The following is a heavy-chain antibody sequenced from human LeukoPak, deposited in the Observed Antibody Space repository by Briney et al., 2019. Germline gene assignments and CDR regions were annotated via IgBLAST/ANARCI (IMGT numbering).Heavy chain of an antibody. CDR1: GYTFTGYY. CDR2: INPNSSGT. V-gene: IGHV1-2*06. J-gene: IGHJ4*02. D-gene: IGHD5-12*01. CDR3: ARDRGSGYDFPY. Sequence: ASVKVSCKASGYTFTGYYMHWVRQAPGQGLEWMGRINPNSSGTNCAQKFQGRVTMTRDTSISTAYMELSRLRSDDTAVYYCARDRGSGYDFPYWGQGTLVTVSS.